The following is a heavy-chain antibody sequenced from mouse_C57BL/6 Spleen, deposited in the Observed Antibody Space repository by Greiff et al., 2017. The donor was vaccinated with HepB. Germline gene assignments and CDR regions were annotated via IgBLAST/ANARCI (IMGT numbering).Heavy chain of an antibody. CDR3: TRRPYSNYGGPYAMDY. CDR2: IDPETGGT. D-gene: IGHD2-5*01. Sequence: QVQLQQSGAELVRPGASVTLSCKASGYTFTDYEMHWVKQTPVHGLEWIGAIDPETGGTAYNQKFKGKAILTADKSSSTAYMELRSLTSEDSAVYYCTRRPYSNYGGPYAMDYWGQGTSVTVSS. V-gene: IGHV1-15*01. J-gene: IGHJ4*01. CDR1: GYTFTDYE.